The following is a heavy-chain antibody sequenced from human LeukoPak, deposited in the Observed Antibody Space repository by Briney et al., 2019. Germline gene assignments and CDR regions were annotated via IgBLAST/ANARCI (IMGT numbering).Heavy chain of an antibody. CDR2: INHSGST. CDR3: ARGRATRRYYYDSSGYYSNWFDP. CDR1: GGSFSGYY. D-gene: IGHD3-22*01. Sequence: TETLSLTCAVYGGSFSGYYWSWIRQPPGKGLEWIGEINHSGSTNYNPSLKSRVTISVDTSKNQFSLRLSSVTAADTAVYYCARGRATRRYYYDSSGYYSNWFDPWGQGTLVTVSS. J-gene: IGHJ5*02. V-gene: IGHV4-34*01.